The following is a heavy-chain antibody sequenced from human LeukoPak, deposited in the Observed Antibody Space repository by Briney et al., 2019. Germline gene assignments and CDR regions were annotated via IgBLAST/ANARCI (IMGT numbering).Heavy chain of an antibody. CDR3: AFHSKGSYYYFDY. CDR1: GFTFSTYA. J-gene: IGHJ4*02. D-gene: IGHD3-10*01. V-gene: IGHV3-23*01. Sequence: QPGGSLRLSCAASGFTFSTYAMTWVRQAPGKGLEWVSTISGSGGSTYYTDSVKGRFTISRDHSKNTLYLQMNSLRDEDTAVYYCAFHSKGSYYYFDYWGQGTLVTVSS. CDR2: ISGSGGST.